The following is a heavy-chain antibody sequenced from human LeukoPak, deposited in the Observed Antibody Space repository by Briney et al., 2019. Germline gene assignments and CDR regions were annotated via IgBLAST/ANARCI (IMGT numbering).Heavy chain of an antibody. V-gene: IGHV1-24*01. CDR3: ASRAGGY. D-gene: IGHD3-10*01. CDR2: FDPEDGET. J-gene: IGHJ4*02. Sequence: ASVKVSCKVSGHTLTELSMHWVRQAPGKGLEWMGGFDPEDGETIYAQKFQGRVTMTEDTSTDTAYMELSSLKSEDAAVYYCASRAGGYWGQGTLVTVSS. CDR1: GHTLTELS.